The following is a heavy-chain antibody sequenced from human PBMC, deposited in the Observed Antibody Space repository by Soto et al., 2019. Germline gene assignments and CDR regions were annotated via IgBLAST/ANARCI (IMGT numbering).Heavy chain of an antibody. D-gene: IGHD1-1*01. V-gene: IGHV3-23*01. Sequence: GGSLRLSCTASGFSFSSYSMSWVRQAPGKGLEWVSGFRTGGDDGTTYYADSVKGSFTISRDNTKNTLFLQMNSLRAEDTAIYYCAKNVNSGPGIQYFDYWGQGTLVTVSS. CDR3: AKNVNSGPGIQYFDY. J-gene: IGHJ4*02. CDR2: FRTGGDDGTT. CDR1: GFSFSSYS.